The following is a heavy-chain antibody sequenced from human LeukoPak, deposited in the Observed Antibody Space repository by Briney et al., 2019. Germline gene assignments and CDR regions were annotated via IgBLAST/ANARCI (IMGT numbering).Heavy chain of an antibody. D-gene: IGHD3-10*01. CDR1: GFTFSSYG. CDR3: AKEGSGFYYGPAFGY. Sequence: GGSLGLSCAASGFTFSSYGMHWVRQAPGKGLEWVAVISYDGSNKYYADSVKGRFTISRDNSKNTLYLQMNSLRAEDTAVYYCAKEGSGFYYGPAFGYWGQGTLVTVSS. V-gene: IGHV3-30*18. J-gene: IGHJ4*02. CDR2: ISYDGSNK.